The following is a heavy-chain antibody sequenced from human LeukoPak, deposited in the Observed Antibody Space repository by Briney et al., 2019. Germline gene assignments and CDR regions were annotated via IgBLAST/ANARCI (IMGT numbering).Heavy chain of an antibody. CDR3: ARPYSGSCFLFDY. Sequence: SETLSLTCTVSGGSISSSSYYWGWIRQPPGKGLEWIGSIYYSGSTYYNPSLKSRVTISVDTSKNQFSLRLSSVTAADTAVYYCARPYSGSCFLFDYWGQGTLVTVSS. CDR2: IYYSGST. D-gene: IGHD1-26*01. CDR1: GGSISSSSYY. V-gene: IGHV4-39*07. J-gene: IGHJ4*02.